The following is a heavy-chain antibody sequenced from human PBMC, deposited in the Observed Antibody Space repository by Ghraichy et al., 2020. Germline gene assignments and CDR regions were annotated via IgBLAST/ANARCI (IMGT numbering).Heavy chain of an antibody. CDR2: ISYDGSNK. J-gene: IGHJ4*02. D-gene: IGHD6-19*01. V-gene: IGHV3-30-3*01. Sequence: GGSLRLSCAASGFTFSSYAMHWVRQAPGKGLEWVAVISYDGSNKYYADSVKGRFTISRDNSKNTLYLQMNSLRAEDTAVYYCASGSSGPGYWGQGTLVTVSS. CDR1: GFTFSSYA. CDR3: ASGSSGPGY.